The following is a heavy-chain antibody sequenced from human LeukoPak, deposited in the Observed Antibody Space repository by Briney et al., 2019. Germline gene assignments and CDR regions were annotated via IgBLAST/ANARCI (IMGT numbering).Heavy chain of an antibody. J-gene: IGHJ3*02. Sequence: GGSLRLSCAASGFTFSSYAMHWVRQAPGKGLEWVALISYDKSNKYYADSVKGRFTISRDNSKNTLFVQMNSLRTEDTAVYYSARSGVQWQWLLTYDAFDIWGQGTMVTVSS. CDR1: GFTFSSYA. V-gene: IGHV3-30-3*01. CDR3: ARSGVQWQWLLTYDAFDI. D-gene: IGHD6-19*01. CDR2: ISYDKSNK.